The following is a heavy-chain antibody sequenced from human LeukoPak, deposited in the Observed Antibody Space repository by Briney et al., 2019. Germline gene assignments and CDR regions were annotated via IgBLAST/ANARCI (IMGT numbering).Heavy chain of an antibody. CDR2: SYPSDSET. CDR3: ARRPTVVRGRGLDV. V-gene: IGHV5-51*01. D-gene: IGHD3-10*01. Sequence: GESLKISCKGSGYTFSNYWIGWVRQVPGKGLEWMGASYPSDSETRYSPSFQGQVTISADKSITTAYLQWSSLKASDTAMYYCARRPTVVRGRGLDVWGQGTTVTVFS. J-gene: IGHJ6*02. CDR1: GYTFSNYW.